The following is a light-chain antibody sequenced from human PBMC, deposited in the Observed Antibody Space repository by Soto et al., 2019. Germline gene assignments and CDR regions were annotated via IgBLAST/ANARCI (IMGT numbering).Light chain of an antibody. CDR2: KAS. Sequence: DIQMTQSPSSLLASVGDRVTISRRASETISSWLAWYQQKPGKAPKLLIYKASTLTSGVPSRFRGSGSGTECTLTISSLQPDDFETYYGQHYNSYSEAFGQGTKVDI. V-gene: IGKV1-5*03. CDR1: ETISSW. CDR3: QHYNSYSEA. J-gene: IGKJ1*01.